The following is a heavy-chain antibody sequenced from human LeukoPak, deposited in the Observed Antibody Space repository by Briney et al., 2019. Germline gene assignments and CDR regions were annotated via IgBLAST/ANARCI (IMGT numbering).Heavy chain of an antibody. J-gene: IGHJ4*02. CDR1: GYTFTSYG. CDR2: INPNSGGT. CDR3: ASGPKGYSSGWNFDY. V-gene: IGHV1-2*02. D-gene: IGHD6-19*01. Sequence: ASVKVSCKASGYTFTSYGISWVRQAPGQGLEWMGWINPNSGGTNYAQKFQGRVTMTRDTSISTAYMELSRLRSDDTAVYYCASGPKGYSSGWNFDYWGQGTLVTVSS.